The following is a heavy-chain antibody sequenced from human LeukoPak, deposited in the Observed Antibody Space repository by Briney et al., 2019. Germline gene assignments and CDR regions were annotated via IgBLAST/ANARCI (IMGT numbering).Heavy chain of an antibody. CDR2: IKSSRGN. V-gene: IGHV4-4*07. J-gene: IGHJ3*02. D-gene: IGHD3-10*01. CDR1: GDSISNYW. Sequence: SETLSLTCTVSGDSISNYWWNWIRLPAGKGLEWIGRIKSSRGNNYNPSLRSRVTMSLDTSKNQFSLQVTSMTAADTAVYYCARAVLLWFGESPVRDVFDIWGQGTMVAVSS. CDR3: ARAVLLWFGESPVRDVFDI.